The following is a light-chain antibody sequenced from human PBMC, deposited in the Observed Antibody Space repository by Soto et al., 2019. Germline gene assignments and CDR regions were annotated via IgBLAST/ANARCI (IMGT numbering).Light chain of an antibody. CDR1: QSVYNN. CDR3: QQRSSWPIT. Sequence: EIVMTQSPATLSVSPGERATLSCRASQSVYNNLAWYQQKPGQAPRLLIYGASTRATGIPARFSGSGSGTEFTLTISSLQSEDFAVYYCQQRSSWPITFGQGTRLEIK. J-gene: IGKJ5*01. CDR2: GAS. V-gene: IGKV3-15*01.